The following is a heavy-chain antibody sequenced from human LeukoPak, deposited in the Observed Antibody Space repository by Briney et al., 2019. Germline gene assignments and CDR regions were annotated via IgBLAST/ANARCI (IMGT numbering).Heavy chain of an antibody. CDR2: INPNSGGT. CDR3: ARILAAVAGNRFDY. V-gene: IGHV1-2*02. D-gene: IGHD6-19*01. J-gene: IGHJ4*02. Sequence: ASVKVSCKAAGYTFTGYYMHWVRQAPGQGLEWMGWINPNSGGTNYAQKFQGRVTMTRDTSISTAYMELSRLRSADTAVYYCARILAAVAGNRFDYWGQGTLVTVPS. CDR1: GYTFTGYY.